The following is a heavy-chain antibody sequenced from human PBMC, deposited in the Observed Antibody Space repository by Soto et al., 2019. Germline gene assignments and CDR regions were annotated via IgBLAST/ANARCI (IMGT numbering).Heavy chain of an antibody. Sequence: QVQLVQSGAEVKKPGASVKVSCKASGYTFTNYYIHWVRQAPGQGLEWMGIINPTSGSTNYAQKFQGRVTLTYETSTTTVYMELSGLRSEDTAVLYYARDLAAGDHWGQGTLVTVSS. V-gene: IGHV1-46*01. D-gene: IGHD6-13*01. CDR1: GYTFTNYY. CDR3: ARDLAAGDH. J-gene: IGHJ4*02. CDR2: INPTSGST.